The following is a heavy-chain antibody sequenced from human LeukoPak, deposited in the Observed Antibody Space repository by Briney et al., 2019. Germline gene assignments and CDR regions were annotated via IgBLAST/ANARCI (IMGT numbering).Heavy chain of an antibody. J-gene: IGHJ4*02. V-gene: IGHV3-23*01. CDR2: ISGSGGST. Sequence: GGSLRLSCAASGFTFSSYGMSWVRQAPGKGLEWVSAISGSGGSTYYADSVKGRFTISRDNSKNTLYLQMNSLRAEDTAVYYCARVKKGGSGTWEGFDYWGQGTLVTVSS. CDR1: GFTFSSYG. CDR3: ARVKKGGSGTWEGFDY. D-gene: IGHD3-10*01.